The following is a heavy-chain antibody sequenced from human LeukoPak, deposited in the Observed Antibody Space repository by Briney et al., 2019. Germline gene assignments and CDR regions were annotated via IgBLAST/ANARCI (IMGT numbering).Heavy chain of an antibody. CDR3: ARGHGVEPY. Sequence: SETLSLTCTVSGGSVSSGSYYWSWIRQPPGKGLEWIGEINHSGSTNYNPSLKSRVTISVDTSKNQFSLKLSSVTAADTAVYYCARGHGVEPYWGQGTLVTVSS. V-gene: IGHV4-39*07. CDR2: INHSGST. D-gene: IGHD6-6*01. J-gene: IGHJ4*02. CDR1: GGSVSSGSYY.